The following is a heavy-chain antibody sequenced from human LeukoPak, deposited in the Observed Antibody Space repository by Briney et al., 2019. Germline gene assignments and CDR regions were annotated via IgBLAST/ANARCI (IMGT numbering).Heavy chain of an antibody. J-gene: IGHJ4*02. CDR1: GFTFSSYG. CDR3: AKDRQYCTNGVCWPRFDY. CDR2: ISYDGSNK. D-gene: IGHD2-8*01. Sequence: PGGSLRLSRAASGFTFSSYGMHWVRQAPGKGLEWVAVISYDGSNKYYADSVKGRFTISRDNSKNTLYLQMNSLRAEDTAVYYCAKDRQYCTNGVCWPRFDYWGQGTLVTVSS. V-gene: IGHV3-30*18.